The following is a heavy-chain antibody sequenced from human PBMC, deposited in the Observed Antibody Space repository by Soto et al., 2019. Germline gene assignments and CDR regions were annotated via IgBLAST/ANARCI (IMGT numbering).Heavy chain of an antibody. CDR3: AKIVLYSATIDFAC. CDR2: ISGSGGST. D-gene: IGHD3-10*02. CDR1: GFTFSSYA. Sequence: HPGGSLRLSCAASGFTFSSYAMSWVRQAPGKGLEWVSAISGSGGSTYYADSVKGRFTISRDNSKNTLYLQVNSLSAAGTALYYCAKIVLYSATIDFACCGQGTLVTV. J-gene: IGHJ4*02. V-gene: IGHV3-23*01.